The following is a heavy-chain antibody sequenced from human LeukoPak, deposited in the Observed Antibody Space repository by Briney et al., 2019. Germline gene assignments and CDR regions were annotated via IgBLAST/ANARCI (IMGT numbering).Heavy chain of an antibody. J-gene: IGHJ4*02. CDR3: ARPAFGGVIFFFDY. V-gene: IGHV4-39*01. CDR2: IYHSGST. D-gene: IGHD3-16*01. CDR1: GGSISSSTYY. Sequence: SETLSLTSTVSGGSISSSTYYWGWIRQPPGKGLEWIGSIYHSGSTYYNPSLKSRVTISVDTSKNQFSLKLSSVTAADTALYYCARPAFGGVIFFFDYWGQGTLVTVSS.